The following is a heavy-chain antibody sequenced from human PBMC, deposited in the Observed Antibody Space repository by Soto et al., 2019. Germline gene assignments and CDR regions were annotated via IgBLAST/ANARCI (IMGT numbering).Heavy chain of an antibody. Sequence: QVHLQESGPGLLKPSETLSLTCSVSGGSVSDKTYYWSWIRQPPGKRLEWIGYVYYSGTTNYNPSLKSRVTISVDLSKNRFSLRLSSVTTADTALYYCARTTAVPNTLRSRYFFDYWGQGTLVTVSS. J-gene: IGHJ4*02. D-gene: IGHD4-17*01. CDR3: ARTTAVPNTLRSRYFFDY. CDR2: VYYSGTT. V-gene: IGHV4-61*01. CDR1: GGSVSDKTYY.